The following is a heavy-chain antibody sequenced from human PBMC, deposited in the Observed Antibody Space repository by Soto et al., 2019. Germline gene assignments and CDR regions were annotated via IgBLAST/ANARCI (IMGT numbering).Heavy chain of an antibody. J-gene: IGHJ3*01. CDR1: GLTISGKKY. D-gene: IGHD1-1*01. Sequence: DVQLVESGGGLIQPGESLRLSCAAFGLTISGKKYVAWVRQAPGKGLEWVSALYDVDGSFYADSVTGRFTTSLDSSKTNLYLPMNDLRPDDTAVYYCPTWNEREHAFDVWGQGTTVTISS. CDR3: PTWNEREHAFDV. V-gene: IGHV3-53*01. CDR2: LYDVDGS.